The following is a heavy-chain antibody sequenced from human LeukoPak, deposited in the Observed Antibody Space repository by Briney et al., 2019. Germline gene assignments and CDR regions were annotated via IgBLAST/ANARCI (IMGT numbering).Heavy chain of an antibody. CDR2: ISYDGSNK. D-gene: IGHD4-17*01. V-gene: IGHV3-30*18. Sequence: GRSLRLSCAASGFTFSSYGMHWVRQAPGKGLEWVAVISYDGSNKYYADSVKGRFTISRDNSKNTLYLPMNSLRAEDTAVYYCAKDGFDYGDYVGNYFDYWGQGTLVTVSS. CDR1: GFTFSSYG. CDR3: AKDGFDYGDYVGNYFDY. J-gene: IGHJ4*02.